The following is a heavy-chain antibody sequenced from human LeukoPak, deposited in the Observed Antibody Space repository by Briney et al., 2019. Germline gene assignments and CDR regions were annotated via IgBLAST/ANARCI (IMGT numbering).Heavy chain of an antibody. D-gene: IGHD1-26*01. J-gene: IGHJ4*02. CDR2: ISGRGVNT. CDR1: GFTFSSYE. CDR3: ATPRGSGSYLAFDY. Sequence: GGSLRLSCAASGFTFSSYEMNWVRQAPGKWLEWVSSISGRGVNTYYADFVKGRFTISRDNSKNTLYLQMNSLRAEDTAVYYCATPRGSGSYLAFDYWGQGTLVTVSS. V-gene: IGHV3-23*01.